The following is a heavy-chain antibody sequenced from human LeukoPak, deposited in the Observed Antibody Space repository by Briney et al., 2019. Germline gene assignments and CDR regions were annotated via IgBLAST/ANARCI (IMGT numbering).Heavy chain of an antibody. Sequence: SETLSLTCTVSGYFINSNYYWGWIRQPPGKGLEWIATISHSGSTYHNPSLKSRVTISVETSKSQFSLKLSSVTAADTAVYYCARINTIMATFDYWGQGTLVTVSS. CDR1: GYFINSNYY. V-gene: IGHV4-38-2*02. CDR3: ARINTIMATFDY. CDR2: ISHSGST. D-gene: IGHD5-24*01. J-gene: IGHJ4*02.